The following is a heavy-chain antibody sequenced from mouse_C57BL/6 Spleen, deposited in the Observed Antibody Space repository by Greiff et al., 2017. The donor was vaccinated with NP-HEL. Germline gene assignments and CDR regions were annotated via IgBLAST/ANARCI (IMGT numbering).Heavy chain of an antibody. D-gene: IGHD2-1*01. CDR3: ARASHYGNYFDSMDY. J-gene: IGHJ4*01. Sequence: VQLQQPGAELVKPGASVKMSCKASGYTFTSSWLTWVKQRPGPGLEWIGDIYPGSGSTNYNEKFKSKATLTVDTSSSTAYMQLNSLTSDDSAVYYSARASHYGNYFDSMDYWGQGTSVTVYS. CDR2: IYPGSGST. CDR1: GYTFTSSW. V-gene: IGHV1-55*01.